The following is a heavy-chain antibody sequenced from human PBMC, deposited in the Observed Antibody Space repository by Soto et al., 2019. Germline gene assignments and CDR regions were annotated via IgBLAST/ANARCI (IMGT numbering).Heavy chain of an antibody. Sequence: SETLSLTCTVSGYSISSGYYWGWIRQPPGKGLEWIGSIYHSGSTYYDPSLKSRVTISVDTSKNQFSLKLSSVTAADTAVYYCARDPDRAYYYDSSGYKDYWGQGTLVTVSS. V-gene: IGHV4-38-2*02. CDR3: ARDPDRAYYYDSSGYKDY. J-gene: IGHJ4*02. CDR2: IYHSGST. CDR1: GYSISSGYY. D-gene: IGHD3-22*01.